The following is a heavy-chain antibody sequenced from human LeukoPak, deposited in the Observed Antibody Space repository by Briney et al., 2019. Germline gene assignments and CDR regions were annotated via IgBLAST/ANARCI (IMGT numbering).Heavy chain of an antibody. V-gene: IGHV3-21*01. D-gene: IGHD4-17*01. CDR2: ISSSGSYI. J-gene: IGHJ6*03. CDR3: ARDPSSPVTPYYYYYMDV. Sequence: GGSLRLSCAASGFTFSSYSMNWVRQAPGKGLEWVSSISSSGSYIYYADSVKGRFTISRDNAKNSLSLQMSSLRAEDTAVYYCARDPSSPVTPYYYYYMDVWGKGTTVTVSS. CDR1: GFTFSSYS.